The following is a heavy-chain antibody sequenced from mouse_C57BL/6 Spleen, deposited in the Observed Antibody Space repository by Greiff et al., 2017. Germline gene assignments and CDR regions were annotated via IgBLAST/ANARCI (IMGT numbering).Heavy chain of an antibody. V-gene: IGHV10-3*01. Sequence: EVQLVESGGGLVQPKGSLTLSCAASGFTFNTYAMHWVRQAPGKGLEWVARIRSKSSNYATYYADSVKDRFTISRDDSQSMLYLQMNNLKTEDTAMYYCVRALNWDNYFDYWGQGTTLTVSS. CDR3: VRALNWDNYFDY. D-gene: IGHD4-1*01. CDR1: GFTFNTYA. J-gene: IGHJ2*01. CDR2: IRSKSSNYAT.